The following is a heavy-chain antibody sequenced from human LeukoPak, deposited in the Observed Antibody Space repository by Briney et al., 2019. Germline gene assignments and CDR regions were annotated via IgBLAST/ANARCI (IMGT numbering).Heavy chain of an antibody. V-gene: IGHV1-2*04. CDR3: ARVGYYYGAGSHFKALDS. CDR1: GYTFTGYY. J-gene: IGHJ4*02. CDR2: INPNSGGT. D-gene: IGHD3-10*01. Sequence: ASVKVSCKASGYTFTGYYMHWVRQAPGQGLEWMGWINPNSGGTNYAQKFQDWVTMTRDTSVNTVYMELSSLKSDDTAVYYCARVGYYYGAGSHFKALDSWGQGTLVIVSS.